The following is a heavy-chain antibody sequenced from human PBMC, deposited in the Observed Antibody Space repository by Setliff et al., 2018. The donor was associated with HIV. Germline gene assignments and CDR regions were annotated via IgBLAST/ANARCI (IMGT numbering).Heavy chain of an antibody. CDR1: GGSISNNSYF. CDR2: IYHSGST. CDR3: AREGGKLWFGELLYAFDI. D-gene: IGHD3-10*01. V-gene: IGHV4-39*02. Sequence: PSETLSLTCIVSGGSISNNSYFWGWIRQPPGKGLEWIGSIYHSGSTYYNPSLQSRVTRSLDTSKNQFSLKLSSVTAADTAVYYCAREGGKLWFGELLYAFDIWGQGTMVTVSS. J-gene: IGHJ3*02.